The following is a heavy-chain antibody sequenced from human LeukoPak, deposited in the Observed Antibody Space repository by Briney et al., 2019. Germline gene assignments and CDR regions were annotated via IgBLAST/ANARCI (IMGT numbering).Heavy chain of an antibody. D-gene: IGHD3-10*01. CDR2: IYSGGST. CDR1: GFTVSSNY. V-gene: IGHV3-66*01. J-gene: IGHJ6*03. CDR3: ARGSRLWFGGMDV. Sequence: GGSLRLSCAASGFTVSSNYMSWVRQAPGKGLEWVSVIYSGGSTYYADSVKGRFTISRDNSKNTLYLQMNSLRAEDTAVYYCARGSRLWFGGMDVWGKGTTVTISS.